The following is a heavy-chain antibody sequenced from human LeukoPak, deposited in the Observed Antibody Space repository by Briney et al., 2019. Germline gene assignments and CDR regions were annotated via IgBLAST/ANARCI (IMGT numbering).Heavy chain of an antibody. J-gene: IGHJ1*01. Sequence: PGGSLRLSCAASGFTFSSFWMHWVRQAPGKGLVWVSRINSVGSSTSCADSVKGRFTISRDNAKNTLYLQMNSLRAEDTAVYYCARDTDYYGSGRHGYFDHWGQGTLVTVSS. CDR1: GFTFSSFW. V-gene: IGHV3-74*01. CDR2: INSVGSST. D-gene: IGHD3-10*01. CDR3: ARDTDYYGSGRHGYFDH.